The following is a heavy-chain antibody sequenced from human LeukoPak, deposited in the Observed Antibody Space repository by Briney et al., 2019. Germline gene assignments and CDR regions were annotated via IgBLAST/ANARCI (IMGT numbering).Heavy chain of an antibody. Sequence: GGSLRVSCAASGFTFSSYAMSWVRLAPGKGLEWVSTVSGNGATTYYADSVKGRFTISRDNSKNTLDLQMSSLRAEDAAIYFCARVPHPTYYFDYWGRGTLVTVSS. D-gene: IGHD4-11*01. J-gene: IGHJ4*02. CDR3: ARVPHPTYYFDY. CDR2: VSGNGATT. V-gene: IGHV3-23*01. CDR1: GFTFSSYA.